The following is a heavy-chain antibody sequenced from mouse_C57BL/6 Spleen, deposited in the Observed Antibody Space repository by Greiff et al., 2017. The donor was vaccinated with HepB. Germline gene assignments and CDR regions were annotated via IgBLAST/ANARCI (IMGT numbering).Heavy chain of an antibody. Sequence: EVQRVESGPGLVKPSQSLSLTCSVTGYSITSGYYWTWIRQFPGNKLEWMGYISYDGSNNYNPSLKNRISITRDTSKNQFFLKLNSVTTEDTATYYCAEIYYDYGDAMDYWGQGTSVTVSS. CDR1: GYSITSGYY. V-gene: IGHV3-6*01. D-gene: IGHD2-4*01. CDR2: ISYDGSN. J-gene: IGHJ4*01. CDR3: AEIYYDYGDAMDY.